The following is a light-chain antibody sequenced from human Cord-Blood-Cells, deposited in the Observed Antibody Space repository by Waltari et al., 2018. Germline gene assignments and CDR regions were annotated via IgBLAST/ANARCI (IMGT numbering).Light chain of an antibody. V-gene: IGLV2-23*01. CDR1: SSDVWSYNL. Sequence: QSALTQPASVSGSPGQSITISCTGTSSDVWSYNLVSWYQQHPGKATKLMIYEGSKRPSGVSNRFSGSKSGNTASLTIAGLQAEDEADYYCCSYAGSSTYVFGTGTKVTVL. J-gene: IGLJ1*01. CDR3: CSYAGSSTYV. CDR2: EGS.